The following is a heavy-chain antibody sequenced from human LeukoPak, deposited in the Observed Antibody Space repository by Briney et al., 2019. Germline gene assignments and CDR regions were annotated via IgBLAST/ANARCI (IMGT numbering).Heavy chain of an antibody. J-gene: IGHJ4*02. CDR2: ISSSSYI. CDR3: AREPIVVVVAATLGHS. Sequence: PGGSLRLSCAASGFTFSSYSMNWVRQAPGKGLEWVSSISSSSYIYYADSVKGRFTISRDNAKNSLYLQMNSLRAEDTAVYYCAREPIVVVVAATLGHSWGQGTLVTVSS. V-gene: IGHV3-21*01. D-gene: IGHD2-15*01. CDR1: GFTFSSYS.